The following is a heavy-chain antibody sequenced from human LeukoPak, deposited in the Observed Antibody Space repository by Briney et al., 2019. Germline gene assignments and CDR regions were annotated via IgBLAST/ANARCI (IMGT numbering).Heavy chain of an antibody. CDR3: ARDIVGATSWFDP. CDR2: INQDGSEK. V-gene: IGHV3-7*01. D-gene: IGHD1-26*01. J-gene: IGHJ5*02. CDR1: GFTFSSYA. Sequence: GGSLRLSCAASGFTFSSYAMSWVRQAPGKGLEWVANINQDGSEKYYVDSVKGRFTISRDNAKNSLYLQMNSLRAEDTAVYYCARDIVGATSWFDPWGQGTLVTVSS.